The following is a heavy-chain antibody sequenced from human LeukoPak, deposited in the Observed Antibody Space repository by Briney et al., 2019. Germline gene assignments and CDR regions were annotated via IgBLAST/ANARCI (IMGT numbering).Heavy chain of an antibody. J-gene: IGHJ6*02. CDR3: ARVSAQYYDFWSGAFYYYGMDV. CDR2: ISSSSSYI. D-gene: IGHD3-3*01. Sequence: PGGSLRLSCAASGFTFSSYSMNWVRQAPGKGLEWVSSISSSSSYIYYADSVKGRFTISRGNAKNSLYLQMNSLRAKDTAVYYCARVSAQYYDFWSGAFYYYGMDVWGQGTTVTVSS. CDR1: GFTFSSYS. V-gene: IGHV3-21*01.